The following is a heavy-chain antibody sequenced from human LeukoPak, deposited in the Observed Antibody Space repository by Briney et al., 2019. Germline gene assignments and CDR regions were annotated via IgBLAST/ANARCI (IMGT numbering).Heavy chain of an antibody. D-gene: IGHD4-17*01. V-gene: IGHV3-66*01. Sequence: GGSLRLSCAASGFTFSSYCMNWVRQTPGKGLEWVSVIYSGGSTYYADSVKGGFTISRDNSKNTLYLQMNSLRAEDTAVYYCARDSYGDYPPFDAFDIWGQGTMVTVSS. J-gene: IGHJ3*02. CDR2: IYSGGST. CDR1: GFTFSSYC. CDR3: ARDSYGDYPPFDAFDI.